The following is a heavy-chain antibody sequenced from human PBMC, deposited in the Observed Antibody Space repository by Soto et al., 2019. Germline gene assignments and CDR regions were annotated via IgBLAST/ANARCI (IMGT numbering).Heavy chain of an antibody. V-gene: IGHV3-48*02. D-gene: IGHD3-9*01. CDR1: GVTLSGYS. Sequence: XGSLRLSCAASGVTLSGYSVNWVRQAPGKGLEWVSYISSGSKTIYYAESVKGRFTVSRDNARNSQYLQMNSLRDEDTAVYYCVREDILGVRSFDYWGQGTLVTVSS. CDR2: ISSGSKTI. CDR3: VREDILGVRSFDY. J-gene: IGHJ4*02.